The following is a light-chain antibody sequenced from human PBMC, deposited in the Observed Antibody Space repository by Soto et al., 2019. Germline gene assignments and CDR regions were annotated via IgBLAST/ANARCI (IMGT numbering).Light chain of an antibody. Sequence: QSVLTQPASVSGSPGQSITISCTGTSSDVGSYDYVSWYQQHPGKVPKLMLYEVSNRPSGVSSRFSGSKSGNTASLTISGLQAEDEADYCCSSYASSSTLVFGTGTKVTVL. J-gene: IGLJ1*01. CDR2: EVS. V-gene: IGLV2-14*01. CDR3: SSYASSSTLV. CDR1: SSDVGSYDY.